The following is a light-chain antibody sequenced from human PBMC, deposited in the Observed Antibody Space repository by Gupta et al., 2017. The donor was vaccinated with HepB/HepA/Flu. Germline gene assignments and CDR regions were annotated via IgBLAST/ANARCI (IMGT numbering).Light chain of an antibody. CDR2: RNN. CDR1: SCNIGSNY. V-gene: IGLV1-47*01. Sequence: QSDRTHPPSASGPPGPSVTIPCSGSSCNIGSNYVYWYQQFPGTAPKLLIYRNNQRPSGVPDRFSGSKSCTSASLASSGLRSDDEADYYCATWDDSLSGDVFGNGTNVTVL. CDR3: ATWDDSLSGDV. J-gene: IGLJ1*01.